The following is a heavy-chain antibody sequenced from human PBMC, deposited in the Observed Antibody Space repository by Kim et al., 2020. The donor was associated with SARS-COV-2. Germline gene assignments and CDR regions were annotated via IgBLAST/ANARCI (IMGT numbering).Heavy chain of an antibody. J-gene: IGHJ3*02. CDR2: ISSSSSYI. CDR1: GFTFSSYS. D-gene: IGHD3-22*01. Sequence: GGSLRLSCAASGFTFSSYSMNWVRQAPGKGLEWVSSISSSSSYIYYADSVKGRFTISRDNAKNSLCLQMNSLRAEDTAVYYCAREQIVVVTTEAFDIWGQGTMVTVSS. CDR3: AREQIVVVTTEAFDI. V-gene: IGHV3-21*01.